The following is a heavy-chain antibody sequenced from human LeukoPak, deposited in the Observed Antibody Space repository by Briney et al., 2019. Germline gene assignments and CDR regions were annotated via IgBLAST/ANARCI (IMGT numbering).Heavy chain of an antibody. J-gene: IGHJ4*02. CDR1: GGSISSYY. V-gene: IGHV4-59*01. Sequence: SETLSLTCTVSGGSISSYYCSWIRKPPPKGQELSGNIYYSGSTNYNPSLKSRVTISVDTSKTQVPLNLNLVTAADTAVSYCAGSPWGDGSGQTYYFDYWGQGTLVTVSS. CDR3: AGSPWGDGSGQTYYFDY. CDR2: IYYSGST. D-gene: IGHD3-10*01.